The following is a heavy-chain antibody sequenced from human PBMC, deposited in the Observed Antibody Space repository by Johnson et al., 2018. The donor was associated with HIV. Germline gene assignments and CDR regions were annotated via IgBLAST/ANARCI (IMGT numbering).Heavy chain of an antibody. J-gene: IGHJ3*02. CDR1: GFTFSNYA. D-gene: IGHD1-26*01. CDR3: ASQLGATGAFDI. Sequence: QVQLVESGGGVVQPGRSLRLSCVASGFTFSNYAMHWVRQAPGKGLEWVAVMSYDGTKEYYADSVKGRFTISRDNSKNSLYLQMNSLRAEDTAFYYCASQLGATGAFDIWGQGTMVTVSS. V-gene: IGHV3-30-3*01. CDR2: MSYDGTKE.